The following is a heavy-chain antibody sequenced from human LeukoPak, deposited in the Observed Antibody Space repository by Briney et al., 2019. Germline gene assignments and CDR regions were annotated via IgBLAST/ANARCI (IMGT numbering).Heavy chain of an antibody. D-gene: IGHD6-13*01. Sequence: GGSLRLSCAASGFTFSSYGMHWARQAPGKGLEWVAVISYDGSNKYYADSVKGRFTISRDNSKNTLYLQMNSLRAEDTAVYYCAKEARYSSSWYFLGYWGQGTLVTVSS. CDR2: ISYDGSNK. V-gene: IGHV3-30*18. J-gene: IGHJ4*02. CDR1: GFTFSSYG. CDR3: AKEARYSSSWYFLGY.